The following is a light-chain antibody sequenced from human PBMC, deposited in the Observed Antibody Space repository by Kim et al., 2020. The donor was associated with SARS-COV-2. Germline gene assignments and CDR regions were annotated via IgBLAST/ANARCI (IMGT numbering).Light chain of an antibody. Sequence: DIQMTQSPSSLSASVGDRVTITCRASQGISNYLAWYQQKPGKVPKLLIYAASTLQSGVPSRFSGSGSGTDFTLTISSLQPEDVATYYCQKYNSACTFGPGTKVHIK. CDR1: QGISNY. CDR2: AAS. CDR3: QKYNSACT. J-gene: IGKJ1*01. V-gene: IGKV1-27*01.